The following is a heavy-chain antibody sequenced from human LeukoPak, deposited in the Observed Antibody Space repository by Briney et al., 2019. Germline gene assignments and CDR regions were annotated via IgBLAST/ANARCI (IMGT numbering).Heavy chain of an antibody. Sequence: TGGSLRLSCAASGFTFDDYAMHWVRQAPGKGLEWVSLISGDGGSTYYADSVRGRFTISRDNSKNSLYLKMNSLRTEDNALYYCAKGGHSGSLYYYYGMDVWGQGTTVTVSS. CDR1: GFTFDDYA. CDR2: ISGDGGST. CDR3: AKGGHSGSLYYYYGMDV. J-gene: IGHJ6*02. D-gene: IGHD3-10*01. V-gene: IGHV3-43*02.